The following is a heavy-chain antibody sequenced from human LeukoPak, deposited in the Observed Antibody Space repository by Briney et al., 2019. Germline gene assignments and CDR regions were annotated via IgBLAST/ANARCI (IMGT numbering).Heavy chain of an antibody. CDR1: GGSISSYY. CDR2: IYYSGST. V-gene: IGHV4-59*01. J-gene: IGHJ4*02. D-gene: IGHD6-6*01. Sequence: SETLSLTCTVSGGSISSYYWSWIRQPPGKGLEWIGYIYYSGSTNYNPSLKSRVTISVDTSKNQFSLKLSSVTAADTAVYYCTRESRWQLVDYWGQGTLVTVSS. CDR3: TRESRWQLVDY.